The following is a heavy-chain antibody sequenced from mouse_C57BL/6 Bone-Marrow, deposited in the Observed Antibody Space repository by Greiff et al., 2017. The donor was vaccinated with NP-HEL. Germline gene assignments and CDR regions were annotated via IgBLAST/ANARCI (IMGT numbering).Heavy chain of an antibody. CDR3: ASLYDYDDFDV. J-gene: IGHJ1*03. CDR1: GYTFTSYW. Sequence: QVQLKQPGAELVRPGSSVKLSCKASGYTFTSYWMHWVKQRPIQGLEWIGNIDPSDSETHYNQKFKDKATLTVDKSSSTAYMQLSSLTSEDSAVYYCASLYDYDDFDVWGTGTTVTVSS. CDR2: IDPSDSET. V-gene: IGHV1-52*01. D-gene: IGHD2-4*01.